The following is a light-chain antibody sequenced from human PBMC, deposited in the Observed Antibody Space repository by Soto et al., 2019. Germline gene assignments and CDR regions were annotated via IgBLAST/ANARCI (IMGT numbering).Light chain of an antibody. CDR2: WAY. CDR3: QQYYSPPLT. V-gene: IGKV4-1*01. J-gene: IGKJ4*01. CDR1: QSVFYTSNSKNY. Sequence: DIVMTPSPDSRAVSLGERATINCKSSQSVFYTSNSKNYLAWYQQKVGQPHKLLIFWAYTRDSGVHDRFSGSASGTDFTLTISSLQAEDVAVYYCQQYYSPPLTFGGGNKVDIK.